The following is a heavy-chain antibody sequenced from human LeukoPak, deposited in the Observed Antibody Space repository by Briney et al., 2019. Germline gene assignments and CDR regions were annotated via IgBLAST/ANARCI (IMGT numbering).Heavy chain of an antibody. CDR1: GGSISSYY. V-gene: IGHV4-4*09. D-gene: IGHD6-13*01. Sequence: SETLSLTCTVSGGSISSYYWSWIRQPPGKGLEWIGYIYTSGSTNYNPSLESRVTISVDTSKNQFSLKLSSVTAADTAVYYCARQYSSSWYSDYWGQGTLVTVSS. CDR2: IYTSGST. CDR3: ARQYSSSWYSDY. J-gene: IGHJ4*02.